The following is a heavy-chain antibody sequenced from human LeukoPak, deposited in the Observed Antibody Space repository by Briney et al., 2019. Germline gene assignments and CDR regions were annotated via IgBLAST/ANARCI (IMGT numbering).Heavy chain of an antibody. Sequence: GASVKVSCKASGYTFTTFDINWVRQATGQGLEWMGWMNPNSGHTGYAQNFQGRVTMTRNTSISTAYMELSSLRSEDTAVYYCARVKGSSWPDSWGQGTLVTVSS. CDR3: ARVKGSSWPDS. J-gene: IGHJ4*02. D-gene: IGHD6-13*01. CDR1: GYTFTTFD. V-gene: IGHV1-8*01. CDR2: MNPNSGHT.